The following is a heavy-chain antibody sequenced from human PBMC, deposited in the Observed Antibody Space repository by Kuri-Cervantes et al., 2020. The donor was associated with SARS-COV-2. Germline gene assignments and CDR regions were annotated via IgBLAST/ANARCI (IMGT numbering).Heavy chain of an antibody. Sequence: LSLTCAASGFTFRGHWIHWVRQAPGKGLVWVSRINPDGSYTNNADSVKGRFTLSRDNAKNMLFLQMNSLRAEDTAVYYCVRDGDHWNFDYWGQGTLVTVSS. D-gene: IGHD1-1*01. J-gene: IGHJ4*02. CDR2: INPDGSYT. V-gene: IGHV3-74*01. CDR3: VRDGDHWNFDY. CDR1: GFTFRGHW.